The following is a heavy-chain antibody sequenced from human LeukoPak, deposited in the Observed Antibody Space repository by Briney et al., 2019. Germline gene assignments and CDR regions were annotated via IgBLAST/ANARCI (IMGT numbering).Heavy chain of an antibody. CDR2: IYTSGST. CDR3: ARSQYNWNDDYYGMDV. V-gene: IGHV4-4*07. Sequence: SETLSLTCTVSGGSISSYYWSWIRRPAGKGLEWIGRIYTSGSTNYNPSLKSRVTMSVDTSKNQFSLKLSSVTAADTAVYYCARSQYNWNDDYYGMDVWGQGTTVTVSS. CDR1: GGSISSYY. D-gene: IGHD1-1*01. J-gene: IGHJ6*02.